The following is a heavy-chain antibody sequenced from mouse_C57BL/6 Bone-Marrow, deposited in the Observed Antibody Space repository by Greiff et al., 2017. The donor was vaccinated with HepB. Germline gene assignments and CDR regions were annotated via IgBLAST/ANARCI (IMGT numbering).Heavy chain of an antibody. D-gene: IGHD1-1*01. V-gene: IGHV1-81*01. CDR2: IYPRSGNT. J-gene: IGHJ2*01. CDR3: ARTLYGSSYFDY. CDR1: GYTFTSYG. Sequence: LVESGAELARPGASVKLSCKASGYTFTSYGISWVKQRTGQGLEWIGEIYPRSGNTYYNEKFKGKATLTADKSSSTAYMELRSLTSEDSAVYFCARTLYGSSYFDYWGQGTTLTVSS.